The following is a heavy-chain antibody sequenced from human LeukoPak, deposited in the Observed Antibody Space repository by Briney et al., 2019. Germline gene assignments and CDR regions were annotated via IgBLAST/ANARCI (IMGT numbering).Heavy chain of an antibody. Sequence: GESLKISCKGSGYTVTNYWIGWVRQTPGKGLEWMGIIYPGDSDTRYNPSFQGQVTISADKSISTAYLQCSSLEASDTGIYYCARRGPSTEYFDHWGQGTLVTVSS. D-gene: IGHD3-16*01. J-gene: IGHJ4*02. CDR1: GYTVTNYW. CDR2: IYPGDSDT. V-gene: IGHV5-51*01. CDR3: ARRGPSTEYFDH.